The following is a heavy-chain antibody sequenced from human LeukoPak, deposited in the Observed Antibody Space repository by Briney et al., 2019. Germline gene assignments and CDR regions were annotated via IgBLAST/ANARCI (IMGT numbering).Heavy chain of an antibody. V-gene: IGHV4-34*01. CDR1: GGSFSGYY. J-gene: IGHJ5*02. CDR3: ARDPWSSSGWFDP. Sequence: SETLSLTCAVYGGSFSGYYWSWIRQPPGKGLEWIGEINHSGSTNYNPSLKSRVTISVDTSKNQFSLKLSSVTAADTAVYYCARDPWSSSGWFDPWGQGTLVTVSS. D-gene: IGHD6-13*01. CDR2: INHSGST.